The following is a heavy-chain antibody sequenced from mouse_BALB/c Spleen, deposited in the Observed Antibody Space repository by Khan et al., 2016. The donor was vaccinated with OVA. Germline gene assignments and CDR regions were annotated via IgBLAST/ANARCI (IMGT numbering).Heavy chain of an antibody. CDR1: GFTFSNYW. CDR2: IRLKSNIYAT. CDR3: ARGGDWYFDV. Sequence: EVKLEESGGGLVQPGGSMKLSCVASGFTFSNYWMNWVRQSPEKGVEWVAEIRLKSNIYATHYAESVRGRFTISRDDSRSSVYLQMNNLGAEDTGIYYCARGGDWYFDVWGAGTTVTVSS. V-gene: IGHV6-6*02. J-gene: IGHJ1*01.